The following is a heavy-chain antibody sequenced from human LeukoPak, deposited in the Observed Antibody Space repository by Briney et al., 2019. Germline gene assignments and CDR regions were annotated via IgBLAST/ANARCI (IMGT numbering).Heavy chain of an antibody. V-gene: IGHV3-48*01. CDR3: ARVKGTYVDY. J-gene: IGHJ4*02. Sequence: PGGSLRLSCAASGFPLSSYSINWFRQAPGKGLEWVAHISASGSNIYYVDSVMGRFTVSRDNPKSSLFLQMNSPRAEDTAVYYCARVKGTYVDYWGQGALVTVSS. CDR2: ISASGSNI. D-gene: IGHD1-1*01. CDR1: GFPLSSYS.